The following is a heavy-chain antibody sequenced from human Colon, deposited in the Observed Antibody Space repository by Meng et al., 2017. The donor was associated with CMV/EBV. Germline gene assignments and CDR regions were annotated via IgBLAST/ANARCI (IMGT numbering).Heavy chain of an antibody. Sequence: QVQLVQCGTEVKTPWASGKFSCKTSGYTCAANHLHLVRQAPGQGLEWMGWIYPQDGGTYFAQKFQDRVTLTRDTSITTAYMELSGLTSDDTVIYYCVRESWYFDFWGEGTLVTVSS. CDR1: GYTCAANH. J-gene: IGHJ4*02. D-gene: IGHD6-13*01. CDR3: VRESWYFDF. V-gene: IGHV1-2*02. CDR2: IYPQDGGT.